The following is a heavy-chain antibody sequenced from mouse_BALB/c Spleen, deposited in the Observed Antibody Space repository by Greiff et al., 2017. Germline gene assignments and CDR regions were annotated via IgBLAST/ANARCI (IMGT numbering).Heavy chain of an antibody. D-gene: IGHD1-1*01. CDR3: ASYYRGYFDY. J-gene: IGHJ2*01. CDR1: GFNIKDYY. Sequence: VQLQQSGAELVRPGALVKLSCKASGFNIKDYYMHWVKQRPEQGLEWIGWIDPENGNTIYDPKFQGKASIPADTSSNTAYLQLSSLTSEDTAVYYCASYYRGYFDYWGQGTTLTVSS. V-gene: IGHV14-1*02. CDR2: IDPENGNT.